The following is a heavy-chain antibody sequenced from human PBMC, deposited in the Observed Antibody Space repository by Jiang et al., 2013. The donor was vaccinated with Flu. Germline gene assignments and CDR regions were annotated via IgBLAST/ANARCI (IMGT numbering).Heavy chain of an antibody. CDR3: ARMSSMVRGVINYFDY. CDR2: IYHSGST. J-gene: IGHJ4*02. CDR1: GYSISSGYY. Sequence: KPSETLSLTCAVSGYSISSGYYWGWIRQPPGKGLEWIGSIYHSGSTYYNPSLKSRVTISVDTSKNQFSLKLSSVTAADTAVYYCARMSSMVRGVINYFDYWGQGTLVTVSS. D-gene: IGHD3-10*01. V-gene: IGHV4-38-2*01.